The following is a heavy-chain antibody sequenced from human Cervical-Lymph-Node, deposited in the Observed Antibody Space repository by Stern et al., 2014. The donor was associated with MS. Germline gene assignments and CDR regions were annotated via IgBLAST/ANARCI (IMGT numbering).Heavy chain of an antibody. CDR2: ISSSGTI. CDR3: ARVRGGWYFDL. J-gene: IGHJ2*01. V-gene: IGHV3-48*01. CDR1: GFTFSSYS. Sequence: EVHLVESGGDLVQPGGSLRLSCAASGFTFSSYSMKWVRQAPGKGLEWVSYISSSGTIYYADSVKGRFTISRDNAKNSLYLQMNSLRAEDTAVYYCARVRGGWYFDLWGRGTLVTVSS. D-gene: IGHD2-15*01.